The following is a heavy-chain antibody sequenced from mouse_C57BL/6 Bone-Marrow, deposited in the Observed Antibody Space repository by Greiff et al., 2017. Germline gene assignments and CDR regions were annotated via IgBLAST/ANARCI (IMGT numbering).Heavy chain of an antibody. J-gene: IGHJ4*01. V-gene: IGHV1-76*01. Sequence: QVQLKESGAELVRPGASVKLSCKASGYTFTDYYINWVKQRPGQGLEWIARIYPGSGNTYYNEKFKGKATLTAEKSSSTAYMQLSSLTSEASAVYFCARWGWLLRAMDYWGQGTSVTVSS. CDR1: GYTFTDYY. CDR2: IYPGSGNT. CDR3: ARWGWLLRAMDY. D-gene: IGHD2-3*01.